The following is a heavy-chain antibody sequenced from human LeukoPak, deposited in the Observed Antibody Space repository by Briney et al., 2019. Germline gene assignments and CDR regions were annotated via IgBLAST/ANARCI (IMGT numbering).Heavy chain of an antibody. J-gene: IGHJ4*02. CDR1: GFTFSSYA. CDR3: ARGETPGWGSYRYTGFFDY. V-gene: IGHV3-64*01. Sequence: GGSLRLSCAASGFTFSSYAMHWVRQAPGKGLEYVSAISSNGGSTYYANSVKGRFTISRDNSKNTLYLQMGSLRAEDMAVYYCARGETPGWGSYRYTGFFDYWGQGTLVTVSS. CDR2: ISSNGGST. D-gene: IGHD3-16*02.